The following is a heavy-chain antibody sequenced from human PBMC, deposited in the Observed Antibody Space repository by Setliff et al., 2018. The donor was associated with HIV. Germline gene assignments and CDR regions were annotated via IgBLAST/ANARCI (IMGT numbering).Heavy chain of an antibody. V-gene: IGHV4-59*12. CDR3: ARDLHANWHVVDI. D-gene: IGHD2-15*01. CDR2: VYYTGKT. Sequence: SETLSLTCNVSGGSISTYYWSWIRQPPGKGLEWIGTVYYTGKTYYNPSLQSRLTMSADTSKNQLYLKINSVTAADTAVYFCARDLHANWHVVDIWGPGTMVTVSS. J-gene: IGHJ3*02. CDR1: GGSISTYY.